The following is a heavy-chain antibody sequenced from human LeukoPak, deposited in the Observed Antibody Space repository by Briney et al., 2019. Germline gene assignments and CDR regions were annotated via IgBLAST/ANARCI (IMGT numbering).Heavy chain of an antibody. Sequence: ASVRVSCKSSGYAFTDYYIHWVRQAPGRRLEGMGWINPKGGTNYAQKFQGRVSMTRDTSSSTAYMEVSRLRSDDTGMYYCARQRRAYYDGMDVWGQGTTATVSS. CDR2: INPKGGT. V-gene: IGHV1-2*02. CDR1: GYAFTDYY. J-gene: IGHJ6*02. CDR3: ARQRRAYYDGMDV.